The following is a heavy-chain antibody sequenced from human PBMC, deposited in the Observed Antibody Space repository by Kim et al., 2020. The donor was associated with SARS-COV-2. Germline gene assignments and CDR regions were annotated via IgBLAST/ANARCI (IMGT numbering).Heavy chain of an antibody. CDR3: ARDRRLSSFFFDL. CDR2: IKQDGSEK. CDR1: GFLFRTYW. D-gene: IGHD3-3*01. J-gene: IGHJ2*01. Sequence: GGSPRLSCAASGFLFRTYWMSWVRQAPGKGLEWVASIKQDGSEKNYVDSVRGRFTISRDNAKNSLYLQMDSLRAEDTAVYYCARDRRLSSFFFDLWGRGSLVTVSS. V-gene: IGHV3-7*03.